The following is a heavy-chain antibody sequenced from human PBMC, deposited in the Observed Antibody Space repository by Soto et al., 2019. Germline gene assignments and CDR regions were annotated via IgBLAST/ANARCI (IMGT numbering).Heavy chain of an antibody. CDR3: ARDNNWLDP. CDR1: GDSVSSDSVA. Sequence: LSQTLSLTCAISGDSVSSDSVAWNWIRQSPSRGLEWLGRTYYRSKWYNDYALSVKSRITISADTSKNQFSLQLNSVTPEDTAVYYCARDNNWLDPWGRGTLVTVSS. CDR2: TYYRSKWYN. J-gene: IGHJ5*02. V-gene: IGHV6-1*01.